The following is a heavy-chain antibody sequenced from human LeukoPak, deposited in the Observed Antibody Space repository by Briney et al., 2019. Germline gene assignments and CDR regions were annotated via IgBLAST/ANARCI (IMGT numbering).Heavy chain of an antibody. CDR1: GGSFNDYY. CDR2: INHSGST. Sequence: PSETLSLTRAVYGGSFNDYYWNWIRQPPGKGLEWIGEINHSGSTNYNPSLKSRITISVDTSKNQFSLRLRSVTAADTATYYCARDRLWIEPLDYWGQGTLVIVSS. V-gene: IGHV4-34*01. D-gene: IGHD5-18*01. CDR3: ARDRLWIEPLDY. J-gene: IGHJ4*02.